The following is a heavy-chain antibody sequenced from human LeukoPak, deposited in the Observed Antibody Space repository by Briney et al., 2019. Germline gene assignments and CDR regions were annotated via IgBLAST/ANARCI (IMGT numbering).Heavy chain of an antibody. Sequence: GESLKISCKGSGYGFTTYWIGWVRQMPGKGLEWMGTIYPGNSDTRYSPSFQGQVTISVDKSISTAYLQWSGLKASDTAMYYCARHQQYCSSTRCFDYFYGMDLWGQGTTVTVSS. CDR3: ARHQQYCSSTRCFDYFYGMDL. CDR2: IYPGNSDT. J-gene: IGHJ6*02. D-gene: IGHD2-2*01. CDR1: GYGFTTYW. V-gene: IGHV5-51*01.